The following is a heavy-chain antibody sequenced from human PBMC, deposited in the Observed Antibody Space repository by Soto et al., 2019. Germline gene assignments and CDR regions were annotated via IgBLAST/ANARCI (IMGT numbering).Heavy chain of an antibody. V-gene: IGHV3-13*01. CDR1: GFTFSSYD. J-gene: IGHJ6*02. Sequence: PGGSLRLSCAASGFTFSSYDMHWVRQATGKGLEWASAIGTAGDTYYPGSVKGRFTISRENAKNSLYLQMNSLRAEDTAVYYCARLRIAAAGYYYYGMDVWGQGTTVTVSS. CDR3: ARLRIAAAGYYYYGMDV. CDR2: IGTAGDT. D-gene: IGHD6-13*01.